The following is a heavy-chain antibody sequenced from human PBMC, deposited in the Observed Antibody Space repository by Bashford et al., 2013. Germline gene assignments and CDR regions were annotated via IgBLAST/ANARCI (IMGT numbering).Heavy chain of an antibody. V-gene: IGHV1-18*01. D-gene: IGHD4-11*01. CDR3: ARTPDALQASDY. J-gene: IGHJ4*02. Sequence: ASVKVSCKASGYTFSTYGITWVRQAPGQGLEWMAWISVYNGNTNYAQKFQDRVTVTTEAFTTTAYMELRSLRSDDTAVYYCARTPDALQASDYWGQGTLVTVSS. CDR1: GYTFSTYG. CDR2: ISVYNGNT.